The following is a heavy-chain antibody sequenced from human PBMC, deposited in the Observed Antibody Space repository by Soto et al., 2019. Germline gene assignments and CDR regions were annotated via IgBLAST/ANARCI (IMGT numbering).Heavy chain of an antibody. D-gene: IGHD3-3*01. CDR3: ARGGTIFGVVIISPGFDY. CDR1: GGSFSGYY. Sequence: SETLSLTCAVYGGSFSGYYWSWIRQPPGKGLEWIGEINHSGSTNYNPFLKSRVTISVDTSKNQFSLKLSSVTAADTAVYYCARGGTIFGVVIISPGFDYWGQGTLVTVSS. V-gene: IGHV4-34*01. CDR2: INHSGST. J-gene: IGHJ4*02.